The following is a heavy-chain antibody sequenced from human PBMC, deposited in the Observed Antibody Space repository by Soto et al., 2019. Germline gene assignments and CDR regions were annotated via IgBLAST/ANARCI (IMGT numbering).Heavy chain of an antibody. V-gene: IGHV1-69*12. CDR3: AKTPPRTSATAYYFDY. Sequence: QVQLVQSGAEVKKPGSSVKVSCKASGDTFSSYAISWVRQAPGQGLEWIGGIIPIYATANYAQKFQGRVTITADDSTSTAYMELSSLTSEDTAVYYCAKTPPRTSATAYYFDYWGQGSRVIVSS. J-gene: IGHJ4*02. CDR1: GDTFSSYA. CDR2: IIPIYATA. D-gene: IGHD2-21*02.